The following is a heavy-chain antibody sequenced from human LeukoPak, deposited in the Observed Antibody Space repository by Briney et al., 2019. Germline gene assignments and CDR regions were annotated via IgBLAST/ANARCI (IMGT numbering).Heavy chain of an antibody. CDR2: ITGSSGTT. V-gene: IGHV3-23*01. CDR1: GFTFTNFA. D-gene: IGHD1-26*01. J-gene: IGHJ4*02. CDR3: ARRIVGQAPDY. Sequence: QPGGSLRLSCVASGFTFTNFAMTWVRQPPGKGLEWVSSITGSSGTTYDADSVKGRFTISRDNSKNTLYLQMSSLRAEDTAVYYCARRIVGQAPDYWGQGTLVTVSS.